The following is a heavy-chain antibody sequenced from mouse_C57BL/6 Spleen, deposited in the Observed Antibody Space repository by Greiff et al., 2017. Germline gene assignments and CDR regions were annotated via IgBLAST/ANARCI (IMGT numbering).Heavy chain of an antibody. CDR3: ARWGDYGYYYAMDY. V-gene: IGHV1-69*01. CDR1: GYTFTSYW. Sequence: QVHVKQPGAELVMPGASVKLSCKASGYTFTSYWMHWVKQRPGQGLEWIGEIDPSDSYTNYNQKFKGKSTLTVDKSSSTAYMQLSSLTSEDSAVXYCARWGDYGYYYAMDYWGQGTSVTVSS. D-gene: IGHD1-2*01. CDR2: IDPSDSYT. J-gene: IGHJ4*01.